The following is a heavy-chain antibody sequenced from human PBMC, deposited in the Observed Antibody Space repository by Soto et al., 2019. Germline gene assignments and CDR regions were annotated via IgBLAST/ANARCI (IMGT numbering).Heavy chain of an antibody. CDR3: ARLLPLSSSWNYYFHY. V-gene: IGHV1-69*02. J-gene: IGHJ4*02. CDR1: GGTFSSYT. CDR2: IIPILGIA. D-gene: IGHD6-13*01. Sequence: QVQLVQSGAEVKKPGSSVKVSCKASGGTFSSYTISWVRQAPGQGLEWMGRIIPILGIANYAQKFQGRVTITADKSTSTAYMELSSLRSEDTAVYYCARLLPLSSSWNYYFHYWGQGTLVTVSS.